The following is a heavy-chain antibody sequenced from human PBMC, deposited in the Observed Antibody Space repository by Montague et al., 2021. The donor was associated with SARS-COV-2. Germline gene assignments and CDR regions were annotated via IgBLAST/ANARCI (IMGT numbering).Heavy chain of an antibody. CDR2: TYHRSKWDN. J-gene: IGHJ4*02. CDR1: GDSVSSNIAT. Sequence: CAISGDSVSSNIATWNWIRQSPSRGLEWLGRTYHRSKWDNDYAESVKSRITIDPDTSKHQFSLHLNSVTPEDTAVYYCARIPVGSKYYFDFWGQGTLVTVSS. V-gene: IGHV6-1*01. D-gene: IGHD2-2*01. CDR3: ARIPVGSKYYFDF.